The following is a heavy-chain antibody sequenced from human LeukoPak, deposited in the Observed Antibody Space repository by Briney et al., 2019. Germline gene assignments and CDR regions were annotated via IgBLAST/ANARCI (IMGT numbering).Heavy chain of an antibody. CDR1: GGYLSSYY. CDR3: ARESRLGYFDY. V-gene: IGHV4-59*01. J-gene: IGHJ4*02. D-gene: IGHD2-2*01. Sequence: SETLSLTCTVSGGYLSSYYWRWLRQPPGKGLEWIGYIYYSGSTNYNPSLKSRVTISVDTSKNQFSLKLSSVTAADTAVYYCARESRLGYFDYWGQGTLVTVSS. CDR2: IYYSGST.